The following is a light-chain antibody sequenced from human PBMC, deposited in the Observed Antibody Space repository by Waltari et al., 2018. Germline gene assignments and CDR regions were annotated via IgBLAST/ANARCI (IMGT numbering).Light chain of an antibody. CDR3: QQYASSVLYT. Sequence: IVLTQSPGTLSLCPGDRASLSCKASQSLGKNYLAWYQHKPGQAPRLLIYGASSRAAGIPDRFSGSGSGTDFTLTISRLEPEDFAVYYCQQYASSVLYTFGQGTKLEIK. V-gene: IGKV3-20*01. CDR1: QSLGKNY. CDR2: GAS. J-gene: IGKJ2*01.